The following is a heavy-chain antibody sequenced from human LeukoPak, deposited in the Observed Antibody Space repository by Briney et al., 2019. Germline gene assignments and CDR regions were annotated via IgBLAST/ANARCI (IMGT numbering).Heavy chain of an antibody. D-gene: IGHD3-22*01. V-gene: IGHV1-69*13. CDR3: ARDRGNYDSSDPLDY. CDR1: GGTFSSYA. J-gene: IGHJ4*02. Sequence: SVNVSFKASGGTFSSYAISWVRQAPGQGLEWMGGIIPIFGTANYAQKFQGRVTITADESTSTAYMELSSLRSEDTAVYYCARDRGNYDSSDPLDYWGQGTLVTVSP. CDR2: IIPIFGTA.